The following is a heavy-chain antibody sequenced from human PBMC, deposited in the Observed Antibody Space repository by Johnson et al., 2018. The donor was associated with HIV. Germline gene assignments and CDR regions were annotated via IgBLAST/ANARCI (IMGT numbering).Heavy chain of an antibody. D-gene: IGHD3-3*01. CDR1: GFTFSDYY. V-gene: IGHV3-11*04. CDR3: ASPVWSGYPFDAFDI. Sequence: QVQLVESGGGVERPGGSLRLSCAASGFTFSDYYMSWIRQAPGKGLEWVSYISSSGSTIYYTDSVKGRFTISRDNAKNSLYLQMNSLRAEDTAVYYCASPVWSGYPFDAFDIWGRGTKVTVSS. J-gene: IGHJ3*02. CDR2: ISSSGSTI.